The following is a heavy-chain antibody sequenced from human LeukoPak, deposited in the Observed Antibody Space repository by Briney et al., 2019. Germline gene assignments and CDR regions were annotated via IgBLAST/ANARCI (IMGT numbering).Heavy chain of an antibody. D-gene: IGHD6-19*01. CDR1: GYTFTSSD. V-gene: IGHV1-8*01. CDR3: ARGGAGTLEAVD. CDR2: MNPNSGDT. Sequence: ASLKVSCKASGYTFTSSDINWVRQATGQGLGWMGWMNPNSGDTGYAQKFQGRVTMTRNTSISTAYMELSSLRSEDTGVYYCARGGAGTLEAVDWGQGTLVTVS. J-gene: IGHJ4*02.